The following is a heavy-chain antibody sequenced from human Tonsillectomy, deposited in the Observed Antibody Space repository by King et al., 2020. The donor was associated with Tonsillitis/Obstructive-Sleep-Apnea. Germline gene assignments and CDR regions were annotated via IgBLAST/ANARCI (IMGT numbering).Heavy chain of an antibody. J-gene: IGHJ1*01. CDR2: ISYDGSNK. CDR1: GFTFSSYG. Sequence: VQLVESGGGVVQPGRSLRLSCAASGFTFSSYGMHWVRQAPGKGLEWVAVISYDGSNKYYADSVKGRFTISRDNSKNTLYLQMNSLGAEDTAVYYCAKALWGSYEFVLHRWGQGTLVTVSS. CDR3: AKALWGSYEFVLHR. D-gene: IGHD1-26*01. V-gene: IGHV3-30*18.